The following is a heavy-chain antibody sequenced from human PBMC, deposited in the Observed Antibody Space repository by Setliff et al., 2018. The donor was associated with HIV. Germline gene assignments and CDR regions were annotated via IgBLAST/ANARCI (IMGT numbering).Heavy chain of an antibody. D-gene: IGHD2-2*01. CDR2: ISAYNGNT. CDR3: ARDRGVPAAHYYYYYYMDV. CDR1: GYTFTSYG. V-gene: IGHV1-18*01. Sequence: GASVKVSCKASGYTFTSYGISWVRQAPGQGLEWMGWISAYNGNTNYAQKLQGRVTMTTDTSTSTAYMELRSLRSDDTAVYYCARDRGVPAAHYYYYYYMDVWGKGTTGTVSS. J-gene: IGHJ6*03.